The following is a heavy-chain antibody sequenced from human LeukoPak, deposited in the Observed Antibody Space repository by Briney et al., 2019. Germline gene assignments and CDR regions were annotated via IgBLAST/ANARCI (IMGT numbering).Heavy chain of an antibody. CDR2: IYYSGST. Sequence: SETLSLACTVSGGSISSSSYYWGWIRQPPGKGLEWIGSIYYSGSTYYNPSLKSRVTISVDTSKNQFSLKLSSVTAADTAVYYCARTMNYYDSSGYGWFDPWGQGTLVTVSP. CDR1: GGSISSSSYY. D-gene: IGHD3-22*01. CDR3: ARTMNYYDSSGYGWFDP. V-gene: IGHV4-39*01. J-gene: IGHJ5*02.